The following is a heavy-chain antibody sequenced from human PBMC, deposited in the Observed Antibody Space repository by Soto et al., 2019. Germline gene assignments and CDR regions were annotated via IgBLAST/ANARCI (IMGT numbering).Heavy chain of an antibody. D-gene: IGHD2-15*01. CDR3: ARTHGGKERTPSGY. J-gene: IGHJ4*02. CDR2: ISAYNGNT. Sequence: ASVKVSCKASGGTFTSSGISWVRQAPGQGLEWMGWISAYNGNTNYAQKLQGRVTMTTDTSTSTAYMELRSLRSDDTAVYYCARTHGGKERTPSGYWGQGTLVTVSS. CDR1: GGTFTSSG. V-gene: IGHV1-18*01.